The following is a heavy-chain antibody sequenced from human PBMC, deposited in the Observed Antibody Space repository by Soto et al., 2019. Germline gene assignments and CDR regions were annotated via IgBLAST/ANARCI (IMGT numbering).Heavy chain of an antibody. J-gene: IGHJ5*02. CDR1: GGTFSSYA. CDR3: ARDGRGRGWFDP. V-gene: IGHV1-69*13. Sequence: SVKVSCNASGGTFSSYAISWVRQAPGQGLEWMGGIIPIFGTANYAQKFQGRVTITADESTSTAYMELSSLRSEDTAVYYCARDGRGRGWFDPWRQRTLVTSPQ. CDR2: IIPIFGTA. D-gene: IGHD3-10*01.